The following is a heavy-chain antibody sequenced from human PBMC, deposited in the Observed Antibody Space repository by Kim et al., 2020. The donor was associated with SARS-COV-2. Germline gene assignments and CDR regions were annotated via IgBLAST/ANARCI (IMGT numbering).Heavy chain of an antibody. J-gene: IGHJ6*02. CDR2: T. V-gene: IGHV3-11*06. Sequence: TNYADSVKGRFTISRDNAKNSLELQMNSLRAEDTAVYYCARATSVSGMDVWGQGTTVTVSS. CDR3: ARATSVSGMDV. D-gene: IGHD3-22*01.